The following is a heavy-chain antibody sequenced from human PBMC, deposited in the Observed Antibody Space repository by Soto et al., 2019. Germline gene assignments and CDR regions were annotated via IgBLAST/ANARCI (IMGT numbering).Heavy chain of an antibody. V-gene: IGHV4-59*01. Sequence: SETLSLTCTVSGGSISSYYWSWIRQPPGKGLEWIGYIYYSGSTNYNPSLKSRVTISVDTSKNQFSLKLSSVTAADTAVYYCARVLLKYSYGLRSENWFDPWGQGTLVTVSS. CDR1: GGSISSYY. D-gene: IGHD5-18*01. CDR2: IYYSGST. J-gene: IGHJ5*02. CDR3: ARVLLKYSYGLRSENWFDP.